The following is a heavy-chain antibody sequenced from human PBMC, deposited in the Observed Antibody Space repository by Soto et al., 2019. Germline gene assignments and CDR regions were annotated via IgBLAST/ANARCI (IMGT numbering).Heavy chain of an antibody. J-gene: IGHJ4*02. V-gene: IGHV4-59*01. Sequence: SGTLSLTCTVSGGSINSYYWSWIRQTPGKGLEWIGYIFYSGSTNYNPSLKSRVTISVDTSKNQFSLNLRSMSPADTAVYYCARVGGLAARTFDYWGPGTLVTVSS. CDR1: GGSINSYY. CDR3: ARVGGLAARTFDY. CDR2: IFYSGST. D-gene: IGHD6-6*01.